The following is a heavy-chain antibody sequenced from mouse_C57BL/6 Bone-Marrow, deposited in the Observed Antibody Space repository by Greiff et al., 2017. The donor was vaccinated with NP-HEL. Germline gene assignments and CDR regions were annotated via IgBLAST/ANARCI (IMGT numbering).Heavy chain of an antibody. CDR1: GYTFSSSW. J-gene: IGHJ1*03. CDR2: IYPGGGYT. Sequence: VQLQQSGPELVKPGASVKISCKASGYTFSSSWMNWVKQRPGKGLEWIGRIYPGGGYTNYNGKFKGKATLTTDKASSTAYLQLSSLTSEDAAVYFCARYGVDTDWYFEGWGTGTTVTVAS. D-gene: IGHD1-1*01. CDR3: ARYGVDTDWYFEG. V-gene: IGHV1-82*01.